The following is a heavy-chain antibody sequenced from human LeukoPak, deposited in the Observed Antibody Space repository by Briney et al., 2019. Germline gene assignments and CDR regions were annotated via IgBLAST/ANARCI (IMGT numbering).Heavy chain of an antibody. Sequence: GRSLRLSCAASGFTFSSYGMPWVRQAPGKGLEWVAVISYDGSNKYYAGSVKGRFTISRDNSKNTLYLQMNSLRAEDTAVYYCAKDRSRLRFAVGSAGFDYWGQGTLVTVSS. D-gene: IGHD5-12*01. CDR2: ISYDGSNK. V-gene: IGHV3-30*18. J-gene: IGHJ4*02. CDR1: GFTFSSYG. CDR3: AKDRSRLRFAVGSAGFDY.